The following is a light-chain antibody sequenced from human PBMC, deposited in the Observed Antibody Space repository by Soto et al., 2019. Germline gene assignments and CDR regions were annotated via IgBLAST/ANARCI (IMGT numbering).Light chain of an antibody. J-gene: IGKJ4*01. Sequence: EIVMTQSPATLSVSPRERATLSCRASQSVGNNFAWYQQKPGQAPWLLIYGVSIRATGVPSRFSGSGSGTEFTLTISSLQSEDFAVYYCQQYSNWPLTFGGGTKVDIK. CDR2: GVS. V-gene: IGKV3-15*01. CDR1: QSVGNN. CDR3: QQYSNWPLT.